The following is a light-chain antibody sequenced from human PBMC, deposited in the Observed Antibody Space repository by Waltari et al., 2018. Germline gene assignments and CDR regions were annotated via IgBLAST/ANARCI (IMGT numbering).Light chain of an antibody. Sequence: EIVLTQSPATLSLSPGERATLSCRASQSISSYLAWYHQTRGQAPRLLLYDASNRATGIPARFSGSGSGTDFTLTISNVEPEDFAIYYCQQRSTWPPYTFGQGTKL. J-gene: IGKJ2*01. CDR1: QSISSY. V-gene: IGKV3-11*01. CDR2: DAS. CDR3: QQRSTWPPYT.